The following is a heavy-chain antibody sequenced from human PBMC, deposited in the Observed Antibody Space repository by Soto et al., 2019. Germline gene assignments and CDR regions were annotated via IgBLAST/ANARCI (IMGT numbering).Heavy chain of an antibody. D-gene: IGHD2-8*01. CDR1: GGSIDSDDYY. J-gene: IGHJ4*02. Sequence: SETLSLTCTVSGGSIDSDDYYWTWIRQPPGKGLEWIGYIYSSGRTSYNPSLESRLTISIDTSKNQFSLHLNSVSAADTAVYYCARRFDNGGPDYWGQGTLVTVSS. V-gene: IGHV4-30-4*01. CDR2: IYSSGRT. CDR3: ARRFDNGGPDY.